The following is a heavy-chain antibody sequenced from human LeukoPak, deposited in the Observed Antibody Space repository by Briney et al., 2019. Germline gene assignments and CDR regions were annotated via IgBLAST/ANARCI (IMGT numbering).Heavy chain of an antibody. Sequence: PGGSLRLSCAASGFTFSSYSMNWVRQAPGKGLEWVSSISSSSSYIYYADSVKGRFTISRDNAKNSLYLQMNSLRAEDTAVYYCARLGPISSSWYDYYYYMDVWGKGTTVTVSS. J-gene: IGHJ6*03. V-gene: IGHV3-21*01. CDR3: ARLGPISSSWYDYYYYMDV. D-gene: IGHD6-13*01. CDR1: GFTFSSYS. CDR2: ISSSSSYI.